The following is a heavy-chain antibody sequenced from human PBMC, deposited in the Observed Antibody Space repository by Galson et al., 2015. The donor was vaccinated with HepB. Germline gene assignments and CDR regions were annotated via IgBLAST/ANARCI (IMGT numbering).Heavy chain of an antibody. CDR3: ARVLRRLTFIEGFDY. CDR1: GFIFNDHY. CDR2: IRNRATSYTT. J-gene: IGHJ4*02. D-gene: IGHD2/OR15-2a*01. V-gene: IGHV3-72*01. Sequence: SLRLSCAASGFIFNDHYMDWVRQAPGKGLEWVGRIRNRATSYTTDYAASVRGRITISRDDSKKSVYLQVNSLKADDTAVYYCARVLRRLTFIEGFDYWGQGTVVTVSS.